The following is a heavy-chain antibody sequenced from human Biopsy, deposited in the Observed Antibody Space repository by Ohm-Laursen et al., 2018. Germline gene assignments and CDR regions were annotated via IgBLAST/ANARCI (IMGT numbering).Heavy chain of an antibody. CDR1: GFIFDDYA. CDR3: ARERGWKSISTIDY. Sequence: SLRLSCTASGFIFDDYAMHWVRQAPGKGLEWVSGISWDSGRIDYADSVMGRFTISRDNAKNSVDLQMNSLRAEDTAVYFCARERGWKSISTIDYWGQGTLVTASS. J-gene: IGHJ4*02. CDR2: ISWDSGRI. V-gene: IGHV3-9*01. D-gene: IGHD6-6*01.